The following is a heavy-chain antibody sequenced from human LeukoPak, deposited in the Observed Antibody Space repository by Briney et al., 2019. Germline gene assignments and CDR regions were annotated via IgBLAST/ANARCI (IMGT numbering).Heavy chain of an antibody. V-gene: IGHV1-2*02. D-gene: IGHD3/OR15-3a*01. J-gene: IGHJ3*02. Sequence: ASVKVSCKASGYTFTGYYMHWVRQAPGQGLEWMGWINPNSGGTNYAQKFQGRVTITRDTSISTAYMELSRLRSDDTAVYYCATASQSRGGLYAFDIWGQGTMVTVSS. CDR3: ATASQSRGGLYAFDI. CDR1: GYTFTGYY. CDR2: INPNSGGT.